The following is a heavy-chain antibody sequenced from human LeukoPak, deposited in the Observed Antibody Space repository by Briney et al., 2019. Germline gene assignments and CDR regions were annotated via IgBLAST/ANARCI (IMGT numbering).Heavy chain of an antibody. Sequence: GGSLRLSCAASAFAFSDYSMNWVRQAPGKGLEWISYISGRSSTIYYADSVRGRFTISRDNAKNSMYLQMNSLRAEDTAVYYCARDRLTSGSYFFDYWGQGTLVTVSS. CDR3: ARDRLTSGSYFFDY. D-gene: IGHD1-26*01. J-gene: IGHJ4*02. CDR1: AFAFSDYS. V-gene: IGHV3-48*01. CDR2: ISGRSSTI.